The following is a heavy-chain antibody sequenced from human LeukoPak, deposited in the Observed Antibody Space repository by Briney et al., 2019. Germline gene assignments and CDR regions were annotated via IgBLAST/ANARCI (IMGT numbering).Heavy chain of an antibody. CDR3: ARGHLNYDSSGYYYYYMDV. Sequence: SETQSLTCTVSGGSISSYYWSWIRQPPGKGLEWIGYIYYSGSTNYNPSLKSRVTISVDTSKNQFSLKLSSVTAADTAVYYCARGHLNYDSSGYYYYYMDVWGKGTTVTVAS. CDR1: GGSISSYY. J-gene: IGHJ6*03. CDR2: IYYSGST. V-gene: IGHV4-59*01. D-gene: IGHD3-22*01.